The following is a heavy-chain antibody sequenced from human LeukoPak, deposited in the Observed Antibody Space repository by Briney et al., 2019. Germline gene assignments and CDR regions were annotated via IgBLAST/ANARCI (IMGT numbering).Heavy chain of an antibody. Sequence: ASVKVSCKASGYTFTSYYMHWVRQAPGQGLEWMGIINPSGGSTSYAQKFQGRVTMTRDMSTSTVYMELSSLRSEDTAVYYCARDRGSGWQGPNWFDPWGQGTLVTVSS. J-gene: IGHJ5*02. CDR2: INPSGGST. V-gene: IGHV1-46*01. D-gene: IGHD6-19*01. CDR1: GYTFTSYY. CDR3: ARDRGSGWQGPNWFDP.